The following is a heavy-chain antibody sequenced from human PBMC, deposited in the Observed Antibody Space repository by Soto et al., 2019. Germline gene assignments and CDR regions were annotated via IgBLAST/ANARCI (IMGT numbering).Heavy chain of an antibody. CDR1: GFTFSNAW. CDR2: IKSKTDGGTT. Sequence: EVQLVESGGGLVKPGGSLRLSCAASGFTFSNAWMNWVRQAPGKGLEWVGHIKSKTDGGTTDYAAPVKGRFTISRDDSKNTLYLQMNSLKTEDTAVYYCTTGELTDYWGQGTLVTVSS. CDR3: TTGELTDY. V-gene: IGHV3-15*07. J-gene: IGHJ4*02. D-gene: IGHD1-26*01.